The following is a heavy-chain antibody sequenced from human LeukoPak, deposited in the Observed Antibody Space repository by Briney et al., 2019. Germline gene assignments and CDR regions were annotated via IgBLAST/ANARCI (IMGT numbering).Heavy chain of an antibody. D-gene: IGHD6-19*01. CDR3: AIHSQYSSGWYPEYFQH. J-gene: IGHJ1*01. CDR2: IYYSGST. Sequence: SETLSLTCTVSGXSISSSSYYWGWIRQPPGKGLEWIGSIYYSGSTYYNPSLKSRVTISVDTSKNQFSLKLSSVTAADTAVYYCAIHSQYSSGWYPEYFQHWGQGTLVTVSS. V-gene: IGHV4-39*01. CDR1: GXSISSSSYY.